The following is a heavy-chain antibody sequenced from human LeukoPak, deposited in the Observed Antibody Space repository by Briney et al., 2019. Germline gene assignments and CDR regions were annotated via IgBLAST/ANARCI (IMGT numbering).Heavy chain of an antibody. CDR2: INHSRST. CDR3: ARGATTADY. J-gene: IGHJ4*02. D-gene: IGHD1-26*01. V-gene: IGHV4-34*01. CDR1: GGSFSGYY. Sequence: SETLSLTCAVYGGSFSGYYWSWIRQPPGKGLEWIGEINHSRSTNYNPSLKSRVTISVDTSKNQFSLKLSSVTAADTAVYYCARGATTADYWGQGTLVTVSS.